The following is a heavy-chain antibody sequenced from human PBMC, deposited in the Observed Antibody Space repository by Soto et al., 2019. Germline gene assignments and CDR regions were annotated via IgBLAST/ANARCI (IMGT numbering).Heavy chain of an antibody. Sequence: QVQLVQSGAEVKKPGSSVKVSCKASGGTFSSYAISWVRQAPGQGLEWMGGIIPIFGTANYAQKFQGRVAITADESTSRAHMELSSLRSEDTAVYYCARDPRNHCSSTSCPPRDYYYYGMDVWGQGTTVTVSS. CDR3: ARDPRNHCSSTSCPPRDYYYYGMDV. V-gene: IGHV1-69*01. J-gene: IGHJ6*02. CDR1: GGTFSSYA. CDR2: IIPIFGTA. D-gene: IGHD2-2*01.